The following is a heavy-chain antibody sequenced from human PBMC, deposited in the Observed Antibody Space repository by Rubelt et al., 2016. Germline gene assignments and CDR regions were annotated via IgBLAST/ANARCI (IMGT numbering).Heavy chain of an antibody. Sequence: QLRLQESGPGLVKPSETLSLTCTVSGGSISSSSYYWGWIRQPPGKGLEWIGEINHSGSTNYNPSLKSRVTVSVETSKNQFSLKRSSVTAADTAVYYCARGGRYYGSGSYQRHNWFDPWGQGTLVTVSS. J-gene: IGHJ5*02. D-gene: IGHD3-10*01. CDR3: ARGGRYYGSGSYQRHNWFDP. V-gene: IGHV4-39*07. CDR1: GGSISSSSYY. CDR2: INHSGST.